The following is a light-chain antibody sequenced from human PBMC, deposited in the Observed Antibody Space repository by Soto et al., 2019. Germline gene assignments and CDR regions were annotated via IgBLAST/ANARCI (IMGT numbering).Light chain of an antibody. CDR3: QQYNSYLWT. CDR1: QSISSW. V-gene: IGKV1-5*01. CDR2: DAS. J-gene: IGKJ1*01. Sequence: DIQMTQSPSTLSASVGDRVTITCRASQSISSWLAWYQQKPGKAPKLLIYDASILESGVPSRFSGSGSGTEFTLTISSLQPDDFATYYCQQYNSYLWTFGQGTKV.